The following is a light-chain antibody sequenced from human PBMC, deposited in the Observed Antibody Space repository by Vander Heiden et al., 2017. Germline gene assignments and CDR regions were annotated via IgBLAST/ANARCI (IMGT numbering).Light chain of an antibody. Sequence: AIRMTQSPSSLSASTGDSVTITCRASQDISSYLAWYQQEPGKAPKVLIYAASTLQSGVSSRFSGSGSGTDFTLTISSLQSEDFAIYYCQQYYTYPRAFGGGTKVEIK. CDR2: AAS. J-gene: IGKJ4*01. V-gene: IGKV1-8*01. CDR3: QQYYTYPRA. CDR1: QDISSY.